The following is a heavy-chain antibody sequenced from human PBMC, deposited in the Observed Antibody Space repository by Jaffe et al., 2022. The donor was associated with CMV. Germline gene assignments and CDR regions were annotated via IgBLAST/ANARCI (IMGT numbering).Heavy chain of an antibody. CDR2: IYSGGST. J-gene: IGHJ6*02. CDR3: ARDRWRIGGDYGMDV. V-gene: IGHV3-53*01. CDR1: GFTVSSNY. D-gene: IGHD1-26*01. Sequence: EVQLVESGGGLIQPGGSLRLSCAASGFTVSSNYMSWVRQAPGKGLEWVSVIYSGGSTYYADSVKGRFTISRDNSKNTLYLQMNSLRAEDTAVYYCARDRWRIGGDYGMDVWGQGTTVTVSS.